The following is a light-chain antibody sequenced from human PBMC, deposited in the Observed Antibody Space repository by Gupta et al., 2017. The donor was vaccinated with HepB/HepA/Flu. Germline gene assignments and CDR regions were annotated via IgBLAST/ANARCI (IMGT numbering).Light chain of an antibody. CDR3: QQYYSTPCS. CDR2: WAS. J-gene: IGKJ2*04. CDR1: QSVLYSSNNKNY. Sequence: DIVMTQSPDSLAVSLGERATHNCKSSQSVLYSSNNKNYVAWYQQKPGQPPKLLIYWASTRESGVPDRFSGSGSGTDFTLTISSLQAEDVAVYYCQQYYSTPCSFGQGTKLEIK. V-gene: IGKV4-1*01.